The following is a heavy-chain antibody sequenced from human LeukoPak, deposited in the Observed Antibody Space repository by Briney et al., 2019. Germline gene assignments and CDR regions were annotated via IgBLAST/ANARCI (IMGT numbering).Heavy chain of an antibody. V-gene: IGHV4-61*01. CDR3: ARDGAGMTGTGLDY. Sequence: KTSGTLSLTCTVSNGSINFVSYYWSWIRQPPGKGLEWLGYIHYTGNTIYNPSLKSRVTISMDTAKNQLSLKVSSVTAADTAVYYCARDGAGMTGTGLDYWGQGILATVSS. CDR2: IHYTGNT. CDR1: NGSINFVSYY. J-gene: IGHJ4*02. D-gene: IGHD3-9*01.